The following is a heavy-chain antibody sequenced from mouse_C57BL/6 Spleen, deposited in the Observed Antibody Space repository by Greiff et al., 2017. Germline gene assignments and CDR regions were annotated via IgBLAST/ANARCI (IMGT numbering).Heavy chain of an antibody. CDR1: GYTFTSYG. J-gene: IGHJ4*01. CDR2: IYPRSGNT. CDR3: ARYYYDYAGGGDYYAMDY. V-gene: IGHV1-81*01. Sequence: QVQLKESGAELARPGASVKLSCKASGYTFTSYGISWVKQRTGQGLEWIGEIYPRSGNTYYNEKFKGKATLTADKSSSTAYMELRSLPSEDSAVYFCARYYYDYAGGGDYYAMDYWGQGTSVTVSS. D-gene: IGHD2-4*01.